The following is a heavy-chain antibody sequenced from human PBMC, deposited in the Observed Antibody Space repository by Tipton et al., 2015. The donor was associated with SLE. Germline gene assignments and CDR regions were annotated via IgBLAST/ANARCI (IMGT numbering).Heavy chain of an antibody. CDR1: GFTFSNYG. Sequence: SLRLSCAASGFTFSNYGMHWVRQAPGKGLEWVTFIRYDGSNRYYADSVKGRFTISRDNSKNTLYLQMNSLRVEDTAVYHCGKRRGGAAADDYFVYGGQGTLVTVSS. J-gene: IGHJ4*02. V-gene: IGHV3-30*02. CDR2: IRYDGSNR. D-gene: IGHD3-16*01. CDR3: GKRRGGAAADDYFVY.